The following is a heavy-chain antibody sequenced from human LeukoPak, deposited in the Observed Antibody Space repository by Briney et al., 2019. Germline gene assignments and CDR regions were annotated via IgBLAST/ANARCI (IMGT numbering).Heavy chain of an antibody. D-gene: IGHD3-9*01. Sequence: PGGSLRLSCAASGFTFSSYPLNWVRQAPGKGLEWVGFIRSKAYGWTTECAASVKGRFTISRDGSKSIAYLQMNSLKTEDTAVYYCTREGHDILTGYYMTIDYWGQGTLVTVSS. CDR3: TREGHDILTGYYMTIDY. CDR1: GFTFSSYP. J-gene: IGHJ4*02. CDR2: IRSKAYGWTT. V-gene: IGHV3-49*04.